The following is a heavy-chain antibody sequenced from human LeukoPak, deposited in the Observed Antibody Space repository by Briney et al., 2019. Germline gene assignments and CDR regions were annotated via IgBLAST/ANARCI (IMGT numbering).Heavy chain of an antibody. CDR2: IYTSGST. CDR3: ARASSGSYKRPGQAFDI. Sequence: PSETLSLTCTVSGGSISSGSYYWSWIRQPAGKGLEWIGRIYTSGSTNYNPSLKSRVTISVDTSKNQFSLKLSSVTAADTAVYYCARASSGSYKRPGQAFDIWGQGTMVTVSS. D-gene: IGHD1-26*01. CDR1: GGSISSGSYY. V-gene: IGHV4-61*02. J-gene: IGHJ3*02.